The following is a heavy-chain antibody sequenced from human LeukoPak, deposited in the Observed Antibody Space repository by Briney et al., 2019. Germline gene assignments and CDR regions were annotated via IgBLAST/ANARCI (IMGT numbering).Heavy chain of an antibody. J-gene: IGHJ4*02. Sequence: PSETLSLTCTVSGGSISSYHWGWIRQPPGKGLEWIGYMYYSGSTNYNPSLKSRVTISVDTSKNQFSLKLSSVTAADTAVYYCARLGGYGYFDYWGQGTLVTVSS. CDR2: MYYSGST. CDR1: GGSISSYH. V-gene: IGHV4-59*01. CDR3: ARLGGYGYFDY. D-gene: IGHD5-12*01.